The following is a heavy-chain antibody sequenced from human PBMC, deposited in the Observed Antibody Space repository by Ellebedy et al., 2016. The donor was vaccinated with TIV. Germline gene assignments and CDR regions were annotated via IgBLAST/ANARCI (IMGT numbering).Heavy chain of an antibody. CDR3: ASLYSSGSDY. D-gene: IGHD6-19*01. Sequence: GESLKISCTASGFTFSSYWMSWVRQAPGKGLERVANIKQDGSKKYYVDSVKGRFTISRDNAKNSLYLQMNSLRAEDTAVYYCASLYSSGSDYWGQGTLVTVSS. CDR1: GFTFSSYW. V-gene: IGHV3-7*03. J-gene: IGHJ4*02. CDR2: IKQDGSKK.